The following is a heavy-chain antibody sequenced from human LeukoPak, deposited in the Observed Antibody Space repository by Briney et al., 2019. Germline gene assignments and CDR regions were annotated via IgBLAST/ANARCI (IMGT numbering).Heavy chain of an antibody. CDR1: GDSLSSSY. CDR3: ARDAGDGYNSGY. Sequence: PSETLSLTCTVSGDSLSSSYWSWVRQPAGKGLEWIGYIYYSGSTNYNPSLKSRVTISVDTSKNQFSLKLSSVTATDTAVYYCARDAGDGYNSGYWGQGTLVTVSS. J-gene: IGHJ4*02. V-gene: IGHV4-59*01. D-gene: IGHD5-24*01. CDR2: IYYSGST.